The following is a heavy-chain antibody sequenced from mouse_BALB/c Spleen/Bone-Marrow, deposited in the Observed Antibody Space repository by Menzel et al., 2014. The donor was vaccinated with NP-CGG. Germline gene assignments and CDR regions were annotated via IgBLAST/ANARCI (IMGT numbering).Heavy chain of an antibody. D-gene: IGHD1-1*01. CDR2: INPDSSTI. CDR1: GFDFSRFW. V-gene: IGHV4-1*02. CDR3: ARRYGSSYRYWYFDV. Sequence: EVQGVESGGGLVQPGGSLKVSCAASGFDFSRFWMSWVRQAPGKGLEWIGEINPDSSTINYTPSLKDKFIISRDSAKSTLYLQMSKVRSEDTALYYCARRYGSSYRYWYFDVWGAGTTVTVSS. J-gene: IGHJ1*01.